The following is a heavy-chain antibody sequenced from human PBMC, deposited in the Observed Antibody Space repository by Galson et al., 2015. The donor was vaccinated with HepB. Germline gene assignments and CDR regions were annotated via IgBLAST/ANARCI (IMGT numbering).Heavy chain of an antibody. V-gene: IGHV1-46*01. Sequence: SVMVSCKASGYTFTSYYMHWVRQAPGQGLEWMGIINPSGGSTSYAQKFQGRVTMTRDTSTSTVYMELSSLRSEDTAVYYCASSVAHYYYYMDVWGKGTTVTVSS. CDR3: ASSVAHYYYYMDV. CDR2: INPSGGST. J-gene: IGHJ6*03. CDR1: GYTFTSYY.